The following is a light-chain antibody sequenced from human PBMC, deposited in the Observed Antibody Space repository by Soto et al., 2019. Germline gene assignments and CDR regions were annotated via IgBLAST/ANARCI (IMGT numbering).Light chain of an antibody. J-gene: IGKJ4*01. CDR1: QGISSY. CDR3: QQYNSYSPLT. V-gene: IGKV1-8*01. Sequence: AIRMTQSLSSLSASTGDRVTITCRASQGISSYLAWYQQKPGKAPKLLIYAASTLQSGVPSRFSGSGSGTDFTLTISCLQSEDFATYYCQQYNSYSPLTFGGGTKVDIK. CDR2: AAS.